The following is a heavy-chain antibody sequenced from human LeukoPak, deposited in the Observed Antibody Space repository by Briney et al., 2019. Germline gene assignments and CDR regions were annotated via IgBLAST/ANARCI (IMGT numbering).Heavy chain of an antibody. CDR1: GYTFSNYW. J-gene: IGHJ4*02. D-gene: IGHD3-3*01. CDR3: ARQTGGEGYDFWSGYYEDYFDY. Sequence: GESLKISCKGSGYTFSNYWIGWVRQMPGKGLEWMGIIYPGASDDTRYSPSFQGQVTFSADMSINTAYLQWSSLKASDTAMYYCARQTGGEGYDFWSGYYEDYFDYWGQGTLVTVSS. CDR2: IYPGASDDT. V-gene: IGHV5-51*01.